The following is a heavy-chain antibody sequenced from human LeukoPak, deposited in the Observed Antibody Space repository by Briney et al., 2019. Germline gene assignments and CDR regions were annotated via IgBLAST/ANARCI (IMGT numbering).Heavy chain of an antibody. CDR2: IYYSGST. V-gene: IGHV4-59*01. CDR3: ARDRGSDFDY. Sequence: SETLSLTCTVSGGSISSYYWSWIRQPPGKGLEWIGYIYYSGSTNYNPSLKGRVTISVDTSKNQFSLKLSSVTAADTAVYYCARDRGSDFDYWGQGTLVTVSS. CDR1: GGSISSYY. J-gene: IGHJ4*02. D-gene: IGHD6-19*01.